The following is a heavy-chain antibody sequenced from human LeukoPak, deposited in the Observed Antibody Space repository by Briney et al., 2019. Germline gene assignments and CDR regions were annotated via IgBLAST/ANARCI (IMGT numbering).Heavy chain of an antibody. CDR1: GGSISSYY. CDR3: ARHSSSWYPDY. D-gene: IGHD6-13*01. CDR2: IYTTGST. J-gene: IGHJ4*02. Sequence: SETLSLTCTVSGGSISSYYWTWIRQPAGKGLEWIGRIYTTGSTNYNPSLNSRVTMSVDTSKNQFSLKLSSVTATDTAVYFCARHSSSWYPDYWGQGTLVTVSS. V-gene: IGHV4-4*07.